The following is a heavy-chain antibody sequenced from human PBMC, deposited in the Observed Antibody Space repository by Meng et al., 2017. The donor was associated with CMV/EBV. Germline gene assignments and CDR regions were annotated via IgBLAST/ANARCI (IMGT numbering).Heavy chain of an antibody. CDR3: AKTPDTAMVFDY. J-gene: IGHJ4*02. D-gene: IGHD5-18*01. CDR1: GFTFSSYW. V-gene: IGHV3-7*03. CDR2: IKQDGSEK. Sequence: GGSLRLSCAASGFTFSSYWMSWVRQAPGKGLEWVANIKQDGSEKYYVDSVKGRFTISRDNSKNTLYLQMNSLRAEDTAVYYCAKTPDTAMVFDYWGQGTLVTVSS.